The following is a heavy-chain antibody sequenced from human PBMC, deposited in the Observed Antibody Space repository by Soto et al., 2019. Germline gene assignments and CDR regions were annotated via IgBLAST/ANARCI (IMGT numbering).Heavy chain of an antibody. V-gene: IGHV4-30-4*01. Sequence: SETLSLTSTVADGSISSGGYYWSWIRQPPGKGLEWIGYIYYSGSTYYNPSLKSRVTISVDTSKNQFPLKLSSVTAADTAVYYCARVVAAGDNWFDPWGQGTLVTVSS. CDR2: IYYSGST. CDR1: DGSISSGGYY. D-gene: IGHD2-15*01. J-gene: IGHJ5*02. CDR3: ARVVAAGDNWFDP.